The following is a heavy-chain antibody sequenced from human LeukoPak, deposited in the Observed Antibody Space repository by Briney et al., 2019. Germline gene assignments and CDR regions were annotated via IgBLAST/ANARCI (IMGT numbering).Heavy chain of an antibody. Sequence: SETLSLTCTVSGGSISSSSYYWGWIRQPPGKGLEWIGSIYYSGSTYYNPSLKGRVTISVDTSKNQFSLKLSSVTAADTAVYYCARHQSAYYYGSGNWGQGTLVTVSS. CDR3: ARHQSAYYYGSGN. CDR2: IYYSGST. V-gene: IGHV4-39*01. J-gene: IGHJ4*02. CDR1: GGSISSSSYY. D-gene: IGHD3-10*01.